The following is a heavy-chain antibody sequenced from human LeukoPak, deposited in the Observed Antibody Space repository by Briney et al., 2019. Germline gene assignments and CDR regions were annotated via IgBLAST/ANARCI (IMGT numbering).Heavy chain of an antibody. Sequence: RTSETLSLTCTVSGCSISSSSYYWGWIRQPPGKGLEWIGSIYYSGSTYYNPSLKSRVTISVDTSKNQFSLKLSSVTAADTAVYYCARLPVAGPNNDAFDIWGQGTMVTVSS. V-gene: IGHV4-39*01. J-gene: IGHJ3*02. CDR1: GCSISSSSYY. D-gene: IGHD6-19*01. CDR2: IYYSGST. CDR3: ARLPVAGPNNDAFDI.